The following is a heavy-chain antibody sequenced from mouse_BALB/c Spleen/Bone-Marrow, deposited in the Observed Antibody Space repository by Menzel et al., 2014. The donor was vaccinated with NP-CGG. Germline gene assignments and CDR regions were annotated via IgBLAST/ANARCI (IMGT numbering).Heavy chain of an antibody. CDR3: ARGNYGFSFYYAMDY. CDR1: GFTFSSFG. Sequence: EVQLVESGGGLVQPGGSRKLPCAASGFTFSSFGMHWVRQAPEKGLEWVAYISSGSSTIYYADTVKGRFTISRDNPKNTLFLQMTSLRSEDTAMYYCARGNYGFSFYYAMDYWGQGTSVTVSS. J-gene: IGHJ4*01. D-gene: IGHD1-1*01. CDR2: ISSGSSTI. V-gene: IGHV5-17*02.